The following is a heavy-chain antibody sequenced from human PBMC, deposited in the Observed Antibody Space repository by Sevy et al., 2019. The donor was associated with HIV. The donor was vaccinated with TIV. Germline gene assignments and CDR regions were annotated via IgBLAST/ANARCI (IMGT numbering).Heavy chain of an antibody. D-gene: IGHD5-18*01. Sequence: GESLKISCAASGFTFSSYWMSWVRQAPGKGLEWVANIKQDGSEKYYVDSVKGRFTISRDNAKNSLYLQMNSLRAEDTAVYYCARVLRGYSYGETDIWGQGTMVTVSS. CDR3: ARVLRGYSYGETDI. CDR1: GFTFSSYW. CDR2: IKQDGSEK. V-gene: IGHV3-7*01. J-gene: IGHJ3*02.